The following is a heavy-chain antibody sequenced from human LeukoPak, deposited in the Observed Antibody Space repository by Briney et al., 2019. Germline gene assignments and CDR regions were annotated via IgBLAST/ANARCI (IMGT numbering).Heavy chain of an antibody. Sequence: SQTLSLTCAISGDSVSSNSAAWNWIRQSPSRGLEWLGRTYYRSKWYNDYAVSVKSRITINPDTSKNQFSLQLNSVTPEDTAVYYCARESIAAAGTIYYYYGMDVWGQGTTVTVSS. CDR2: TYYRSKWYN. D-gene: IGHD6-13*01. V-gene: IGHV6-1*01. CDR3: ARESIAAAGTIYYYYGMDV. CDR1: GDSVSSNSAA. J-gene: IGHJ6*02.